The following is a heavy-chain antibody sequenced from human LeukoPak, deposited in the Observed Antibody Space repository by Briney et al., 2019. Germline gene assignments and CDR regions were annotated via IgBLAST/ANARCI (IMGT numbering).Heavy chain of an antibody. CDR3: TRDGFVWFGESDPTNWFDP. J-gene: IGHJ5*02. CDR2: ISSSGSTI. D-gene: IGHD3-10*01. V-gene: IGHV3-48*03. Sequence: GGSLRLSCAASGFTFSSYEMNWVRQAPGKGLEWVSYISSSGSTIYYADSVKGRFIISRDNAKNSLYLQMNSLRAEDTAVYYCTRDGFVWFGESDPTNWFDPWGQGTLVTVSP. CDR1: GFTFSSYE.